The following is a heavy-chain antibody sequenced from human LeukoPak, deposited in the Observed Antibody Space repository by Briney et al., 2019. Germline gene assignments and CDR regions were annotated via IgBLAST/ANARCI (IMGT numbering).Heavy chain of an antibody. V-gene: IGHV1-69*05. CDR1: GGTFSSYA. CDR3: ARVDGITMVRGESWFDP. Sequence: SVKVSCKASGGTFSSYAISWVRQAPGQGLEWMGGIIPIFGTANYAQKLQGRVTITTDESTSTAYMELSSLRSEDTAVYYCARVDGITMVRGESWFDPWGQGTLVTVSS. J-gene: IGHJ5*02. CDR2: IIPIFGTA. D-gene: IGHD3-10*01.